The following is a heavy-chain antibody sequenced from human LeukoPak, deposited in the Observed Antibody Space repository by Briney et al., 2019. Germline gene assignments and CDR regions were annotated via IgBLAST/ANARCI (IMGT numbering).Heavy chain of an antibody. J-gene: IGHJ6*02. CDR1: GYTFTGYY. D-gene: IGHD5-18*01. CDR2: INPNSGGT. V-gene: IGHV1-2*04. Sequence: ASVKVSCKASGYTFTGYYMHWVRQAPGQGLEWMGWINPNSGGTNYAQKFQGWVTMTRDTSISTAYMELSRLRSDDTAVYYCARGIRYSYGSTGFYYYGMDVWGQGTTVTVSS. CDR3: ARGIRYSYGSTGFYYYGMDV.